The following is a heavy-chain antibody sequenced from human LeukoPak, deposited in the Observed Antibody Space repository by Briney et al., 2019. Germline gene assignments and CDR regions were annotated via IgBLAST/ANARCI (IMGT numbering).Heavy chain of an antibody. D-gene: IGHD1-26*01. CDR3: ARDVGATYEFDY. V-gene: IGHV4-59*12. Sequence: SETLSLTCTVSGGSISSYYWSWIRQPPGKGLEWIGYIYYSGSTNYNPSLKSRVTISVDTSKNQFSLKLSSVTAADTAVYYCARDVGATYEFDYWGQGTLVTVSS. CDR1: GGSISSYY. CDR2: IYYSGST. J-gene: IGHJ4*02.